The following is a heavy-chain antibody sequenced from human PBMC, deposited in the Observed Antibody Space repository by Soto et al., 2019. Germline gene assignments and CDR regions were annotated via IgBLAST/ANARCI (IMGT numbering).Heavy chain of an antibody. CDR3: AKVHGSGNYHNFPDY. CDR1: QFTFSTYA. J-gene: IGHJ4*02. Sequence: GGSLRLSCAASQFTFSTYAISWVRQAPGKGLEWVSLISGSGGSTYHADSVKGRFTISRDNSKNTLYLQMDSLRADDTAVYYCAKVHGSGNYHNFPDYWGQGTLVTVSS. CDR2: ISGSGGST. V-gene: IGHV3-23*01. D-gene: IGHD3-10*01.